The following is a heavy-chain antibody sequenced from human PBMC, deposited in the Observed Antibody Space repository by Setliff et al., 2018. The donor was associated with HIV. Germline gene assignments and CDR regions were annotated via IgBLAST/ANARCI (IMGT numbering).Heavy chain of an antibody. Sequence: ASVKVPCKASATFTNVDIHWLRRATGQGLEWMGWMNPNSGVSGYGQKFQGRVTMTRDTSISTAYMELSSLTSEDTAVYYCARGKGVGGVIITGGLDVWGKGTTVTVSS. D-gene: IGHD3-10*01. CDR1: ATFTNVD. J-gene: IGHJ6*04. CDR3: ARGKGVGGVIITGGLDV. CDR2: MNPNSGVS. V-gene: IGHV1-8*01.